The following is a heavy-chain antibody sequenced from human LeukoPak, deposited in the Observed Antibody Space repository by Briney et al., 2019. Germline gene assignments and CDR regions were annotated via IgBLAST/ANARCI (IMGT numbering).Heavy chain of an antibody. CDR2: INHIGST. V-gene: IGHV4-34*01. CDR3: AVARTYYDILTGYQKPNYFDY. D-gene: IGHD3-9*01. Sequence: PSETLSLTCAVYGASFNVYYWTWIRQPPGKGLEWIGEINHIGSTNYNPSLKSRVTISVDTSKNQFSLKLSSVTAADTAVYYCAVARTYYDILTGYQKPNYFDYWGQGTLVTVSS. J-gene: IGHJ4*02. CDR1: GASFNVYY.